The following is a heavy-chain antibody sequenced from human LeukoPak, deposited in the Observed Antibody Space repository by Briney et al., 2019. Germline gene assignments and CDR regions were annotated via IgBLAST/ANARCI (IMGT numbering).Heavy chain of an antibody. CDR2: IYSSGST. CDR3: ARYEAVAGVFDY. CDR1: SDSINSGNYY. Sequence: SQTLSLTCTVSSDSINSGNYYWNWIRQPAGKGLEWIGRIYSSGSTNYNPSLKSRVTISVDTSKNQFSLKLSSVTAADTPVYYCARYEAVAGVFDYWGQGTLVTVSS. V-gene: IGHV4-61*02. D-gene: IGHD6-19*01. J-gene: IGHJ4*02.